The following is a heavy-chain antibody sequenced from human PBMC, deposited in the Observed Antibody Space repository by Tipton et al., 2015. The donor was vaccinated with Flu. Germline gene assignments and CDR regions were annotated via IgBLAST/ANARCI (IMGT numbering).Heavy chain of an antibody. CDR3: AREFLFFGELSTAYYFDS. CDR2: IYTTGDT. J-gene: IGHJ4*02. CDR1: GGSISSGSYY. Sequence: LRLSCSVSGGSISSGSYYWSWLRQTAGKGLEWIGRIYTTGDTNYNPSLESRVTISVDASKKQFSLKLKSMTAADTAVYYCAREFLFFGELSTAYYFDSWGQGTLVTVSS. D-gene: IGHD3-16*01. V-gene: IGHV4-61*02.